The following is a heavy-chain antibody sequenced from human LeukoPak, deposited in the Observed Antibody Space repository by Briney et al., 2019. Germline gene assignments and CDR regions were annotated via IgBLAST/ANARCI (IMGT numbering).Heavy chain of an antibody. CDR1: GFTFSSYE. Sequence: GGSLRLSCAASGFTFSSYEMNWLRQAPGKGLELVSYISSSGSTTYYADSVKGRFTISRDNAKNSLYLQMNSLIAEDTAVYYCASEGTEQHLVHDYWGPGTLVTVSS. D-gene: IGHD6-13*01. CDR3: ASEGTEQHLVHDY. CDR2: ISSSGSTT. V-gene: IGHV3-48*03. J-gene: IGHJ4*02.